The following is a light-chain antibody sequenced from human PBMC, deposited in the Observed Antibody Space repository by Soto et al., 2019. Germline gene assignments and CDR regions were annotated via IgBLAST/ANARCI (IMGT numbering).Light chain of an antibody. Sequence: ALTQPASVSGSPGQSITISCTGTSSDVGGYNYVSWYQLHPGKAPKLMVYEVSNRPSGVSNRFSGSKSGNTASLTISGLQAEDEDDYYCSSYTSSTAYVFGTGTKVTVL. CDR2: EVS. V-gene: IGLV2-14*01. CDR1: SSDVGGYNY. J-gene: IGLJ1*01. CDR3: SSYTSSTAYV.